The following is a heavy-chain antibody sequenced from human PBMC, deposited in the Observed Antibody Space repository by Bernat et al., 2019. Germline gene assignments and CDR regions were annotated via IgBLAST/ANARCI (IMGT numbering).Heavy chain of an antibody. J-gene: IGHJ4*02. CDR2: IYYSGST. D-gene: IGHD3-22*01. Sequence: QVQLSESGPGLVKPSETLSLTCTVSGGSISSSSYYWGWIRQPPGKGLEWIGSIYYSGSTYYNPSLKSRVTISVDTSKNQFSLKLSSVTAADTAVYYCASQTGGYYLWWGQGTLVTVSS. V-gene: IGHV4-39*01. CDR3: ASQTGGYYLW. CDR1: GGSISSSSYY.